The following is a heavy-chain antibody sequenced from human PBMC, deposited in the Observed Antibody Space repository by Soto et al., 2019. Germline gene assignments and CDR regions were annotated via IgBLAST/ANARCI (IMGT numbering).Heavy chain of an antibody. Sequence: EVQLVESGGGLVKPGGSLRLSCAASGFTFSSYSMNWVRQAPGKGLEWVSSISMTTTYIYYADSVKGRFTISRDNAKTSLFLQMNSLRAEDTAVYYCARVYSNYGGMDVWGQGTTVTVSS. CDR1: GFTFSSYS. CDR2: ISMTTTYI. V-gene: IGHV3-21*01. D-gene: IGHD4-4*01. CDR3: ARVYSNYGGMDV. J-gene: IGHJ6*02.